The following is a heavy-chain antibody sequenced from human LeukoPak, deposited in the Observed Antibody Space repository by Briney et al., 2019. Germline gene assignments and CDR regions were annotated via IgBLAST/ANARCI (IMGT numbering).Heavy chain of an antibody. CDR2: ISYDGNIK. J-gene: IGHJ4*02. CDR1: GFTFSSDA. Sequence: GGSLRLSCAASGFTFSSDAMHWVRQAPGKGLEWVAFISYDGNIKRYADSVKGRFTISRDNSKNTLYLQMNRLRAEDTAVYHCAKDRSTTWACDYWGQGTLVTVSS. CDR3: AKDRSTTWACDY. V-gene: IGHV3-30*18. D-gene: IGHD1-14*01.